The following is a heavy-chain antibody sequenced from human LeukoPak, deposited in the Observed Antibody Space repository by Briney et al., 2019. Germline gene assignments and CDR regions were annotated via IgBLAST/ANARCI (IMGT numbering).Heavy chain of an antibody. D-gene: IGHD6-19*01. V-gene: IGHV4-34*01. Sequence: SETLSLTCAVYGGSFSGYYWSWIRQPPGKGLEWIGEINQSGSTNYNPSLKSRVTISVDTSKNQFSLKLSSVTAADTAVYYCARVAGGAVAGSLYYFDYWGQGTLVTVSS. CDR3: ARVAGGAVAGSLYYFDY. CDR1: GGSFSGYY. J-gene: IGHJ4*02. CDR2: INQSGST.